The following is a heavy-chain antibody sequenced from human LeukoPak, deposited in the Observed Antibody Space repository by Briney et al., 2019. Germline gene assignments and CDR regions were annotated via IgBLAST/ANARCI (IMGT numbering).Heavy chain of an antibody. CDR2: INPNSGGT. D-gene: IGHD2-2*01. CDR1: GGTFSSYA. J-gene: IGHJ3*02. V-gene: IGHV1-2*02. CDR3: ASRDYCSSTSCYPEAFDI. Sequence: ASVKVSCKASGGTFSSYAISWVRQAPGQGLEWMGWINPNSGGTNYAQKFQGRVTMTRDTSISTAYMELSRLRSDDTAVYYCASRDYCSSTSCYPEAFDIWGQGTMVTVSS.